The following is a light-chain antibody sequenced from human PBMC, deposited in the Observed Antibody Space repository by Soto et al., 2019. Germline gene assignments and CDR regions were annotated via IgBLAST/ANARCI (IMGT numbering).Light chain of an antibody. CDR3: SSYAGRNNFV. V-gene: IGLV2-8*01. CDR1: SSDVGGYNY. J-gene: IGLJ2*01. Sequence: QSVQTHPPSPSGTLGQSVTISCTGNSSDVGGYNYVSWYQQHPGKASKLMIYEVTKRPSGVPDRFSGCKSGSTASLTVSGLQAEDDADYYCSSYAGRNNFVFGGGTKVTV. CDR2: EVT.